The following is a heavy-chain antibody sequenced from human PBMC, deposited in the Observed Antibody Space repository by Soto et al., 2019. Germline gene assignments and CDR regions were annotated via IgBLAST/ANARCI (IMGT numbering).Heavy chain of an antibody. D-gene: IGHD1-1*01. CDR3: ARDGGTYYFDY. V-gene: IGHV3-33*01. J-gene: IGHJ4*02. CDR1: GFSFSRYV. Sequence: QVQLVESGGGVVQPGKSLRLSCAASGFSFSRYVMHWVRQAPGKGLEWVALVWHDGGAKYYEDAVKGRFSISRDNSKNTLFLQVDSVRADDTAVYYCARDGGTYYFDYWGQGTVVTVSS. CDR2: VWHDGGAK.